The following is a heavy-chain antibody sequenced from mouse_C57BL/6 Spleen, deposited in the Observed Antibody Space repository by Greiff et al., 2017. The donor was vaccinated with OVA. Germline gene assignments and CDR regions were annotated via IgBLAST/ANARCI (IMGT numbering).Heavy chain of an antibody. CDR3: ARGRDYYGSSYGYFDV. J-gene: IGHJ1*03. Sequence: QVQLKQPGTELVKPGASVKLSCKASGYTFTSYWMHWVKQRPGQGLEWIGNINPSNGGTNYNEKFKSKATLTVDKSSSTAYMKLSSLTSEDSAVYYCARGRDYYGSSYGYFDVWGTGTTVTVSS. D-gene: IGHD1-1*01. CDR1: GYTFTSYW. V-gene: IGHV1-53*01. CDR2: INPSNGGT.